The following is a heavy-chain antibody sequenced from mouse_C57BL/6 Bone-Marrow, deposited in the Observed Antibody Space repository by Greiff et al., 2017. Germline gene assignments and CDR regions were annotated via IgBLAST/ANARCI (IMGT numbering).Heavy chain of an antibody. CDR2: IYPGSGST. CDR3: ARWHYGSSFDY. V-gene: IGHV1-55*01. CDR1: GYTFTSYW. D-gene: IGHD1-1*01. J-gene: IGHJ2*01. Sequence: QVQLQQPGAELVKPGASVKMSCKASGYTFTSYWITWVKQRPGQGLEWIGDIYPGSGSTNYNEKFKSKATLTVDTSSSTAYMQLSSLTYEDSSVYYCARWHYGSSFDYWGQGTTLTVSS.